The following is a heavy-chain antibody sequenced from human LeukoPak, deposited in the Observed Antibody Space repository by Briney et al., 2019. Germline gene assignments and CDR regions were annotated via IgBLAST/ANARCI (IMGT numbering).Heavy chain of an antibody. J-gene: IGHJ4*02. V-gene: IGHV3-23*01. Sequence: GGSLRLSCAASGFTFSSYAMSWVRQAPEKGLEWVSAISGSGGSTYYADSVKGRFTISRDNSKNTLYLQMNSLRAEDTAVYYCAKKSRPYYYDSSGYPLDYWGQGTLVTVSS. CDR2: ISGSGGST. D-gene: IGHD3-22*01. CDR3: AKKSRPYYYDSSGYPLDY. CDR1: GFTFSSYA.